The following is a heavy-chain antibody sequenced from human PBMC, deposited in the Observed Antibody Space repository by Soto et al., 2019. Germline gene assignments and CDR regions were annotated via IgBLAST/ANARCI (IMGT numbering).Heavy chain of an antibody. J-gene: IGHJ4*02. D-gene: IGHD3-3*01. CDR2: IIPIFGTA. Sequence: ASVKVSRKASGGTFSSYAISWVRQAPGQGLEWMGGIIPIFGTANYAQKFQGRVTITADKSTSTAYMELSSLRSEDTAVYYCASNRVFGVVITSLCDYWGQGTLVTVSS. V-gene: IGHV1-69*06. CDR3: ASNRVFGVVITSLCDY. CDR1: GGTFSSYA.